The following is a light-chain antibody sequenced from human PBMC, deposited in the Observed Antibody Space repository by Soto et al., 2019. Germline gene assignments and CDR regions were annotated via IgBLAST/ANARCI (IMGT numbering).Light chain of an antibody. CDR3: QQYDSFPRT. Sequence: DIQMTQSPSSLSASVGDRVTITCRASQGISKYVAWFQQRPGEAPKSLIYATSRLQSGVPSKFSGSGSGTDFTLTISSLQPEDFATYYCQQYDSFPRTFGQRTKLEMK. CDR1: QGISKY. V-gene: IGKV1-16*02. J-gene: IGKJ2*01. CDR2: ATS.